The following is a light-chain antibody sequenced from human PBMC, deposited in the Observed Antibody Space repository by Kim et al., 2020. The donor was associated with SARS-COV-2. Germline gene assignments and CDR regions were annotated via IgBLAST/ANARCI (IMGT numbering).Light chain of an antibody. CDR1: QSLTSTY. J-gene: IGKJ4*01. V-gene: IGKV3-20*01. CDR3: LQYDTSLT. Sequence: FPPGERATLSCKASQSLTSTYLAWYQQKPGQAPRLLLYDAFKRATGIPDRFSGGGSGTQFTLTITRLEPEDFAVYFCLQYDTSLTFGGGTKVDIK. CDR2: DAF.